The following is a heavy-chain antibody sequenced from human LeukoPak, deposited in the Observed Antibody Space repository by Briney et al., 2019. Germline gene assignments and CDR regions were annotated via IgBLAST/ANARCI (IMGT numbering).Heavy chain of an antibody. V-gene: IGHV4-59*01. J-gene: IGHJ4*02. Sequence: SETLSLTCTVSGGSMSSYFWSWIRQPPGKGLEWIGYIYYSGSTNYNPSLESRVTMSVDTSKNQFSLKLSSVTAADTAVYYCARASSGYDWNYWGQGTLVTVSS. CDR2: IYYSGST. CDR3: ARASSGYDWNY. CDR1: GGSMSSYF. D-gene: IGHD5-12*01.